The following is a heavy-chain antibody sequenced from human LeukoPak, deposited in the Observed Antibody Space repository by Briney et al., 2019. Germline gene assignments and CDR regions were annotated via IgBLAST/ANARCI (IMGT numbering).Heavy chain of an antibody. Sequence: SETLSLTCTVSGGSISSYYWSWIRQPPGKGLEWIGYIYYSGSTNYNPSLKSRVTISVDTSKNQFSLKLSSVIAADTAMYYCARGGIVGTTIWFDPWGHGTLVTVSS. V-gene: IGHV4-59*01. D-gene: IGHD1-26*01. J-gene: IGHJ5*02. CDR1: GGSISSYY. CDR2: IYYSGST. CDR3: ARGGIVGTTIWFDP.